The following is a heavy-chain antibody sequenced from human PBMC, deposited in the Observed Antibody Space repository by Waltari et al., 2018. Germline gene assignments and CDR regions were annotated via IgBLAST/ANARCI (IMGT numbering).Heavy chain of an antibody. CDR2: ISISGTTT. J-gene: IGHJ4*02. Sequence: QVQLVESGGGLVKPGGSLRLFCAASGCSFTDADISWVRQAPGKGLEYISYISISGTTTNYADSVKGRFTISRDNSKNSLYLQMNSLRAEDTAIYYCVMQKGTNWGQGTLVTVSS. V-gene: IGHV3-11*01. CDR1: GCSFTDAD. CDR3: VMQKGTN.